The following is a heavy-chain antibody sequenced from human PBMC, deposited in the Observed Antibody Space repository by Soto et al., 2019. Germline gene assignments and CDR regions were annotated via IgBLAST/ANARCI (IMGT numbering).Heavy chain of an antibody. CDR2: VGGSGDGR. CDR3: ARAEDDYGAQDHFDF. Sequence: EVQLLESGGDLVQSGGSLTLSCVASGFVFSDYGMTWVRQAPGKGLEWVAGVGGSGDGRYYSDFVKGRFTVSRDNSKNTMYLQMTSLRVEDTAIYYCARAEDDYGAQDHFDFWGQGTLVTVSS. CDR1: GFVFSDYG. V-gene: IGHV3-23*01. D-gene: IGHD4-17*01. J-gene: IGHJ4*02.